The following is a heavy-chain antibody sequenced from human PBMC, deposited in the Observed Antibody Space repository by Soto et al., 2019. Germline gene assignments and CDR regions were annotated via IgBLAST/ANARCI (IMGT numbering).Heavy chain of an antibody. CDR1: GFTFGDYA. Sequence: LRLSCTASGFTFGDYAMSWVRQAPGKGLEWVGFIRSKAYGGTTEYAASVKGRFTISRDDSKSIAYLQMNSLKTEDTAVYYCTREFLEWLHYGMDVWGQGTTVTVSS. CDR3: TREFLEWLHYGMDV. D-gene: IGHD3-3*01. V-gene: IGHV3-49*04. CDR2: IRSKAYGGTT. J-gene: IGHJ6*02.